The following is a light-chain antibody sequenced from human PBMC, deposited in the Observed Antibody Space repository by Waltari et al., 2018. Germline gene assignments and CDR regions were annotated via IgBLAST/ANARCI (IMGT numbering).Light chain of an antibody. J-gene: IGKJ1*01. CDR2: AAS. Sequence: DIQMTQSPSSLSASVGARVPITCRASQGISTYLAWYQQKPGKVPKLLIYAASTLQSGVPSRFSGSGSGTDFTLTISSLQPEDVATYYCQKYNSALWTFGQGTKVEIK. CDR1: QGISTY. CDR3: QKYNSALWT. V-gene: IGKV1-27*01.